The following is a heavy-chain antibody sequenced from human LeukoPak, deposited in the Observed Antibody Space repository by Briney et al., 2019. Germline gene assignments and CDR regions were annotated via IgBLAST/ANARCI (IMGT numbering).Heavy chain of an antibody. J-gene: IGHJ4*01. CDR2: ILYTGNT. CDR1: GDSISTYY. D-gene: IGHD2-15*01. CDR3: ARDRDVDDFDS. Sequence: SETLSLTCTVSGDSISTYYWSWIRQSPEKGLEWIGYILYTGNTNYNPSLKSRVTISIDTSKKQFSLKLSSVTAADTAVYYCARDRDVDDFDSWGHGTLVTVSS. V-gene: IGHV4-59*01.